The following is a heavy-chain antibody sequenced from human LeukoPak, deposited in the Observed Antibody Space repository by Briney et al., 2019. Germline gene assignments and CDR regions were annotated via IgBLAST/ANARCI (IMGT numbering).Heavy chain of an antibody. V-gene: IGHV1-18*01. D-gene: IGHD3-3*01. CDR3: ARDHGITIFGVVSPFDY. Sequence: GASVKVSCRASGYTFTSYGISWVRQAPGQGLEWMGWISAYNGNTNYAQKLQGRVTMTTDTSTSTAYMELRSLRSDDTAVYYCARDHGITIFGVVSPFDYWGQGTLVTVSS. CDR1: GYTFTSYG. J-gene: IGHJ4*02. CDR2: ISAYNGNT.